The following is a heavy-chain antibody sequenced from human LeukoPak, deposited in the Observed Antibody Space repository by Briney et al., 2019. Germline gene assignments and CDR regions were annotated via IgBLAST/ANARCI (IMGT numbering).Heavy chain of an antibody. Sequence: SQTLSLTCAVSGGSISSGGYSWNWIRQPPGKGLEWIGYIYQSGSTYYSPSLKSRVTISVDRSKNQFSLKLSSVTDADTAVYYCARGIYDSSGYYVDYWGQGTLVTVSS. CDR2: IYQSGST. CDR3: ARGIYDSSGYYVDY. V-gene: IGHV4-30-2*01. D-gene: IGHD3-22*01. CDR1: GGSISSGGYS. J-gene: IGHJ4*02.